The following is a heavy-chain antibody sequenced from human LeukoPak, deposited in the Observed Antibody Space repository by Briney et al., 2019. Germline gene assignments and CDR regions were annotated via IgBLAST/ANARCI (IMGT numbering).Heavy chain of an antibody. Sequence: GGSLRLSCAASGFTFSSYGMHWVRQAPGKGLEGVAVISYDGSNKYYADSVKGRFTISRDNSKNTLYLQMNSLRAEDTAVYYCAKDLSSSKMYYYYMDVWGKGTTVTVSS. J-gene: IGHJ6*03. D-gene: IGHD6-6*01. CDR3: AKDLSSSKMYYYYMDV. CDR1: GFTFSSYG. V-gene: IGHV3-30*18. CDR2: ISYDGSNK.